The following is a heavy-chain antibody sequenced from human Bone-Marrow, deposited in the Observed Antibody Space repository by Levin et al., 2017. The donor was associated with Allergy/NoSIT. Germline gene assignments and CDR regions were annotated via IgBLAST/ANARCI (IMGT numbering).Heavy chain of an antibody. Sequence: SGGSLRLSCAASGFTFSSYSMNWVRQAPGKGLEWVSSISSSSSYIYYADSVKGRFTISRDNAKNSLYLQMNSLRAEDTAVYYCARVAPEPLELNFDLWGRGTLVTVSS. D-gene: IGHD1-7*01. CDR3: ARVAPEPLELNFDL. CDR2: ISSSSSYI. CDR1: GFTFSSYS. J-gene: IGHJ2*01. V-gene: IGHV3-21*01.